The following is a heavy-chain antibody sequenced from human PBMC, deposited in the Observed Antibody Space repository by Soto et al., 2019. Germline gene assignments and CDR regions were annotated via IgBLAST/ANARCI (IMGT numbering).Heavy chain of an antibody. CDR2: IYQSGTT. CDR1: GGSISSNYW. D-gene: IGHD5-12*01. J-gene: IGHJ4*02. CDR3: ATRVDGSPWLAY. V-gene: IGHV4-4*02. Sequence: PSETLSLTCAVSGGSISSNYWWTWVRQPPGTGLEWIGEIYQSGTTNYNPSLKSRVTISVNRSKNQFSLNLSSLTAADTAVYYCATRVDGSPWLAYWGQGTPVTVSS.